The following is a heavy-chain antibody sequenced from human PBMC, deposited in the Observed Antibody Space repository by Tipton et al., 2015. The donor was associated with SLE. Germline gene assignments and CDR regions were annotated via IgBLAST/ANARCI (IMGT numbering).Heavy chain of an antibody. Sequence: TLSITCTVSGDSISTGTYYWGWIRQPPGKGLEWIGYTGSTSYNPSLKSRAIVSVDPSKNQFSLKLSSVTAADTAVYYCARGVRSWGQGILVTVSS. CDR3: ARGVRS. CDR2: YTGST. J-gene: IGHJ4*02. V-gene: IGHV4-39*07. D-gene: IGHD3-16*01. CDR1: GDSISTGTYY.